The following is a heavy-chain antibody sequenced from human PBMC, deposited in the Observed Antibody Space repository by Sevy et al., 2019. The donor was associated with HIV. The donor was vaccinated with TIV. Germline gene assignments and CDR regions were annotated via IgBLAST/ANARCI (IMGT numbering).Heavy chain of an antibody. CDR2: IYHSGST. CDR3: ARHFALGTGSGGYNWFDP. D-gene: IGHD7-27*01. V-gene: IGHV4-38-2*01. Sequence: SETLSLTCAVSGYSISSGYYWGWIRQPPGKGLEWIGSIYHSGSTYYNPSLMSRVTISVDTSKNQFSLKLSSVTAADTAVYYCARHFALGTGSGGYNWFDPWGQGTLVTVSS. J-gene: IGHJ5*02. CDR1: GYSISSGYY.